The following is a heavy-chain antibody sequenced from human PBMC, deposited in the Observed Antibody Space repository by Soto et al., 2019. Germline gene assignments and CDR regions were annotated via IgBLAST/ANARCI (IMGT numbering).Heavy chain of an antibody. CDR3: AKDGGREGYFGNWFDT. CDR1: GGTFSNYA. D-gene: IGHD2-15*01. V-gene: IGHV1-69*15. J-gene: IGHJ5*02. CDR2: IIPIFGTS. Sequence: QVQLVQSGAEVKKPGSSVKVSCKASGGTFSNYAITWVRQAPGLGLEWLGRIIPIFGTSDYAQKFQGRVTITADDSPTTAYMELSSLRSDDTAVYYCAKDGGREGYFGNWFDTWGQGTLVTVSS.